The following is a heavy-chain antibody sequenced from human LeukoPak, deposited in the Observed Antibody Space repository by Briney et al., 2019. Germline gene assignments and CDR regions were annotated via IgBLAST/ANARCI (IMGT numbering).Heavy chain of an antibody. CDR2: INHSGST. CDR3: ASNYYDSSGY. J-gene: IGHJ4*02. V-gene: IGHV4-34*01. D-gene: IGHD3-22*01. Sequence: PSETLSLTCAVYGGSFSGYYWSWIRQPPGKGLEWIGEINHSGSTNYNPSLKSRVTISVDTSKNQFSLKLSSVTAADTAVYYCASNYYDSSGYWGQGTLVTVSS. CDR1: GGSFSGYY.